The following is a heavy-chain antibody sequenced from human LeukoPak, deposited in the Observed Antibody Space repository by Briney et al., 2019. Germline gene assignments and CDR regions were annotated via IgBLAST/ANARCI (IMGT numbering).Heavy chain of an antibody. J-gene: IGHJ6*04. CDR3: AIDAIVRVYYYGMDV. CDR1: GFTFSSYG. Sequence: GRSLRLSCAASGFTFSSYGMHWVRQAPGKELEWVAVIWYDGSNKYYADSVKGRFTISRDNSKNTLYLQMNSLRAEDTAVYYCAIDAIVRVYYYGMDVWGKGTTVTVSS. CDR2: IWYDGSNK. D-gene: IGHD3-10*01. V-gene: IGHV3-33*01.